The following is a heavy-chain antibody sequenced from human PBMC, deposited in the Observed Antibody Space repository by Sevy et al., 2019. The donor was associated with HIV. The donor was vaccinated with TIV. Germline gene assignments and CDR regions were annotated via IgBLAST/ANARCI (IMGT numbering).Heavy chain of an antibody. D-gene: IGHD3-9*01. CDR3: ARDHNTGWCNWFDP. CDR1: GFNVNNYG. V-gene: IGHV3-30*02. Sequence: GGSLRLSCEVSGFNVNNYGMHWVRQAPGKGLEWVAMVPYDGSKSHYVDSVKGRFTISRDYSENTLYLQMNNPRVEDTAVYYCARDHNTGWCNWFDPWGQGTLVTVSS. CDR2: VPYDGSKS. J-gene: IGHJ5*02.